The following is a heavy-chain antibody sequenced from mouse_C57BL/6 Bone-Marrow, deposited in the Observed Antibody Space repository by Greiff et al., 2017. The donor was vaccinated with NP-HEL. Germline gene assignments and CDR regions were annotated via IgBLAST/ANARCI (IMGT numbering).Heavy chain of an antibody. CDR3: ARDYGSSSSY. D-gene: IGHD1-1*01. V-gene: IGHV1-69*01. J-gene: IGHJ3*01. Sequence: VQLQQPGAELVMPGASVKLSCKASGYTFTSYWMHWVKQRPGQGLEWIGEIDPSDSYTNYNQKFKGKSTLTVDKSSSTAYMQLSSLTSEDSAVYYGARDYGSSSSYWGQGTLVTVSA. CDR2: IDPSDSYT. CDR1: GYTFTSYW.